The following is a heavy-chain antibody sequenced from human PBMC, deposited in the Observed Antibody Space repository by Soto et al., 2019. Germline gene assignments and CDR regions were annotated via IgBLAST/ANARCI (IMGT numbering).Heavy chain of an antibody. Sequence: PGGSLRLSCAASGFTFSSYGMHWVRQAPGKGLEWVAVIWYDGSNKYYADSVKGRFTISRDNSKNTLYLQMNSLRAEDTAVYYCERDTSYYDSSGYTYWGQGTLVTVSS. J-gene: IGHJ4*02. CDR2: IWYDGSNK. CDR1: GFTFSSYG. CDR3: ERDTSYYDSSGYTY. D-gene: IGHD3-22*01. V-gene: IGHV3-33*01.